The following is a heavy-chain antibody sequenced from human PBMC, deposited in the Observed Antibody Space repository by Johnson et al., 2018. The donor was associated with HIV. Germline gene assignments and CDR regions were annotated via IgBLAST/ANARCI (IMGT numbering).Heavy chain of an antibody. J-gene: IGHJ3*01. V-gene: IGHV3-20*04. CDR3: ARDSYGDSPTF. Sequence: EVQLVESGGGVARPGESLRLSCVASGFTFDDYVMSWVRQAPGKGLEWVSSINWNGGRTGYADSLKGRLTISRDNAKNSLYLQMNSLRVEDTAVYYCARDSYGDSPTFWGQGTRVTVSS. CDR2: INWNGGRT. D-gene: IGHD4-17*01. CDR1: GFTFDDYV.